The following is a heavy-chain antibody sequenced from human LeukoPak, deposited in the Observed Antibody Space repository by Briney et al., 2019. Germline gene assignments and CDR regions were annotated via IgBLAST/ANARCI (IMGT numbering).Heavy chain of an antibody. CDR3: ARDLVVVTADLYYFDY. Sequence: SVKVSCKASGCTFSSYAISWVRQAPGQGLEWMGRIIPILGIANYAQKFQGRVTITTDKSTSTAYMELSSLRSEDTAVYYCARDLVVVTADLYYFDYWGQGTLVTVSS. J-gene: IGHJ4*02. D-gene: IGHD2-21*02. CDR2: IIPILGIA. CDR1: GCTFSSYA. V-gene: IGHV1-69*04.